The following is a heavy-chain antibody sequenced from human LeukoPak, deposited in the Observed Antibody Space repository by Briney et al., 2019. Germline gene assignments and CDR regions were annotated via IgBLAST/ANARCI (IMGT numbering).Heavy chain of an antibody. CDR3: ARETGSAVGSTDFDY. D-gene: IGHD4-17*01. J-gene: IGHJ4*02. CDR2: ISYDGSNK. CDR1: GFTFSSYA. Sequence: GGSLRLSCAASGFTFSSYAMHWVRQAPGKRLEWVAVISYDGSNKYYADSVKGRFTISRDNSKNTLYLQMNSLRAEDTAVYYCARETGSAVGSTDFDYWGQGTLVTVSS. V-gene: IGHV3-30-3*01.